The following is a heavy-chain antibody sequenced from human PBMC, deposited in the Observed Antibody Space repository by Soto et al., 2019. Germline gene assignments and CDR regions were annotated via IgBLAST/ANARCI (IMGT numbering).Heavy chain of an antibody. V-gene: IGHV3-23*01. D-gene: IGHD6-13*01. CDR1: GFTFSHYA. CDR2: ISGSGGST. Sequence: GGSLRLSCAASGFTFSHYAVPWVRQAPGKGLEWVSTISGSGGSTYYADSVKGRFTTSRDNSKNTLYLQMNSLRAEDTAVYYCAKDQGSSWYEKAYWSQGSLVIV. J-gene: IGHJ4*02. CDR3: AKDQGSSWYEKAY.